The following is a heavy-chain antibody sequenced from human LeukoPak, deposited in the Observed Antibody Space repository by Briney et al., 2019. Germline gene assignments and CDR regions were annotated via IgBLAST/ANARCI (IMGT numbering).Heavy chain of an antibody. Sequence: GASVKVSCKASGYTFTSYGISWVRQAPGQGLEWMGWISAYNGNTNYAQKLQGRVTMTTDTSTSTAYMELRSLRSDDTAVYYCARGSSSWYYPKHFDYWGQGTLVTVSS. D-gene: IGHD6-13*01. V-gene: IGHV1-18*01. CDR1: GYTFTSYG. CDR3: ARGSSSWYYPKHFDY. CDR2: ISAYNGNT. J-gene: IGHJ4*02.